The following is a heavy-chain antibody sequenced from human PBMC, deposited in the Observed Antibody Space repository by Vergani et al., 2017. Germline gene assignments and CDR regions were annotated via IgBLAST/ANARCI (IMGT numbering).Heavy chain of an antibody. CDR2: IYYSGST. CDR1: GGSISSYY. V-gene: IGHV4-59*01. CDR3: ARAPMIRSLVAFDI. D-gene: IGHD3-16*01. J-gene: IGHJ3*02. Sequence: QVQLQESGPGLVKPSETLSLTCTVSGGSISSYYWSWIRQPPGKGLEWIGYIYYSGSTNYNPSLKSRVTISVDTSKNQCSLKLSSVTAADTAVYYCARAPMIRSLVAFDIWGQGTMVTVSS.